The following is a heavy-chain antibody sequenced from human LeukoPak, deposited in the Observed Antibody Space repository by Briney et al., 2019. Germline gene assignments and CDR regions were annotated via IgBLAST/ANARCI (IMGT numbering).Heavy chain of an antibody. Sequence: PGGSRRLSCAASGFTFSSYNMNWVRQAPGKGLEWVSFISSSSNHIYDAVSVKGRFTISRDNAKNSLYLQMNSLRAEDTAVYYCSDVSGSYWGQGTLVTVSS. V-gene: IGHV3-21*01. CDR3: SDVSGSY. D-gene: IGHD3-10*01. CDR1: GFTFSSYN. CDR2: ISSSSNHI. J-gene: IGHJ4*02.